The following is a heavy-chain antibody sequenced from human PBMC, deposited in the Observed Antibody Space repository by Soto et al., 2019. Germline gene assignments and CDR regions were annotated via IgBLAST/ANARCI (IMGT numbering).Heavy chain of an antibody. CDR1: GYTFITYG. D-gene: IGHD2-2*01. CDR3: ARDTSHFFDY. J-gene: IGHJ4*02. V-gene: IGHV1-18*01. CDR2: ITPYNGKT. Sequence: GASVKVSCKSSGYTFITYGVTWVRQAPGQGLEWMGWITPYNGKTHYAQKFQDRVTMTTDTAATTAYMELRSLTSDDSAMYFCARDTSHFFDYWGQGTLVTVSS.